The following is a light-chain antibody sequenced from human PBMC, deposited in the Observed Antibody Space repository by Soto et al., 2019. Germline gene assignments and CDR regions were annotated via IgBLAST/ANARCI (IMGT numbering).Light chain of an antibody. Sequence: DIQMTQSPSSLSASVGDRVTITCRASQNIGVYLNWYQKKPGKAPKLLIHAASMLHSGVPATFSGSGSGTDCALTISSLQPEDFATYYCHQTAANPWTFAQGTKVEIQ. V-gene: IGKV1-39*01. J-gene: IGKJ1*01. CDR1: QNIGVY. CDR2: AAS. CDR3: HQTAANPWT.